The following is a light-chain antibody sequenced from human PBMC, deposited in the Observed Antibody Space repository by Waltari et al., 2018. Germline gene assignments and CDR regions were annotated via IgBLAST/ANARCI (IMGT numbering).Light chain of an antibody. CDR1: SSDVGGYNY. V-gene: IGLV2-23*02. CDR2: DVS. CDR3: CSYAGSSTSVV. Sequence: QSALTQPASVSGSPGQSITISCTGTSSDVGGYNYVSWYQQHPGKAPKLMIYDVSKRPSGGSNRFSGSKSGNTASLTISGLQAEDEADYYCCSYAGSSTSVVFGGGTKLTVL. J-gene: IGLJ2*01.